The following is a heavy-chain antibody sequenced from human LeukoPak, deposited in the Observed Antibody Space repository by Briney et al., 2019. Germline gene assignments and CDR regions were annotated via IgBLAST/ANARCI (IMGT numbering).Heavy chain of an antibody. V-gene: IGHV7-4-1*02. Sequence: ASVKVSCKASGYTFTSYAMNWVRQAPGQVLEWMGWINTNTGNPTYAQGFTGRFVFSLDTSVSTAYLQISSLKAEDTAVYYCARAFTSGYSYGRDYWGQGTLVTVSS. D-gene: IGHD5-18*01. CDR2: INTNTGNP. CDR3: ARAFTSGYSYGRDY. J-gene: IGHJ4*02. CDR1: GYTFTSYA.